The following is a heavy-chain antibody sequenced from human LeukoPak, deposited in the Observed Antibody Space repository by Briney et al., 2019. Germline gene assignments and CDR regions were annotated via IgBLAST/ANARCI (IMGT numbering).Heavy chain of an antibody. D-gene: IGHD3-3*01. CDR3: AKSGATVWSFDY. CDR2: VGGGGLTT. J-gene: IGHJ4*01. CDR1: GFNFSNYA. V-gene: IGHV3-23*01. Sequence: GGSLRPSCVASGFNFSNYALSWVRQAPGKGLEWVSGVGGGGLTTIYANSVKGRFTISRHNSKNTLNLQMNTLRPEDTAVYYCAKSGATVWSFDYWGQGTLVTVSS.